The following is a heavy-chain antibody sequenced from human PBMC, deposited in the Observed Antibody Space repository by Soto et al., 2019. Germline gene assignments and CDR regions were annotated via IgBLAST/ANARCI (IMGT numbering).Heavy chain of an antibody. V-gene: IGHV2-5*02. J-gene: IGHJ5*02. CDR1: RFSLTTSTVG. CDR3: AHSRGDIVNAYYDGWFDP. CDR2: IYWDDDK. Sequence: QITLKESGPTLVNPTQTLTLICTISRFSLTTSTVGVGWIRQPPGTALAWLALIYWDDDKPYNPSLKSRLTITNEASKNQVVLTRTSMDPVDTAKNCCAHSRGDIVNAYYDGWFDPWVQGTLVTVSS. D-gene: IGHD3-9*01.